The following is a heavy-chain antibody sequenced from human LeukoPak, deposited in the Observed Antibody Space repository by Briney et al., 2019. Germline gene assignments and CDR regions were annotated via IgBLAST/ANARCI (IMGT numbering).Heavy chain of an antibody. CDR3: AKAGEGNIVVVPAAMPPNWFDP. CDR1: GFTFSSYA. Sequence: GGSLRLSCAASGFTFSSYAMHWVRQAPGKGLEWVAVISYDGSNKYYADSVKGRFTISRDNSKNTLYLQMNSLRAEDTAVYYCAKAGEGNIVVVPAAMPPNWFDPWGQGTLVTVSS. CDR2: ISYDGSNK. J-gene: IGHJ5*02. D-gene: IGHD2-2*01. V-gene: IGHV3-30-3*01.